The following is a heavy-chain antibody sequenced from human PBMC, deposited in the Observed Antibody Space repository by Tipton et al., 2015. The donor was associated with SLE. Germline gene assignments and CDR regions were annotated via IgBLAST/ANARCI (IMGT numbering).Heavy chain of an antibody. CDR3: ARLRLLDYGAPGYFDY. CDR2: INHSGST. J-gene: IGHJ4*02. Sequence: LRLSCAASGFTFSSYGMHWVRQAPGKGLEWIGEINHSGSTNYNPSLKSRVTISVDTSKNQFSLKLSSVTAADTAVYYCARLRLLDYGAPGYFDYWGQGTLVTVSS. V-gene: IGHV4-34*01. CDR1: GFTFSSYG. D-gene: IGHD4-17*01.